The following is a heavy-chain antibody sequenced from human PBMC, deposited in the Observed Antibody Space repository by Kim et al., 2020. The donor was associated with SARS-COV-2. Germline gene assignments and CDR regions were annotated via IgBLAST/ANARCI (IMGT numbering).Heavy chain of an antibody. J-gene: IGHJ4*02. CDR1: GFTFSTYP. CDR2: ISRSSSYI. V-gene: IGHV3-21*01. Sequence: GGSLRLSCAASGFTFSTYPMNWVRQAPGKGLEWVSSISRSSSYIYYADSVKGRFTISRDNAKNSLYLQMNSLRAEDTAVYFCARGGSLRLGDFSDYFDSWGQGTLVTVSS. D-gene: IGHD3-16*02. CDR3: ARGGSLRLGDFSDYFDS.